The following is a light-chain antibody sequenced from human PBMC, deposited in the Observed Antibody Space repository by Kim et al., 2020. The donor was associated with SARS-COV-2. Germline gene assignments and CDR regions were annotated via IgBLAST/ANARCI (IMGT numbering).Light chain of an antibody. Sequence: PASSSCRSSQSLLHSNGYNYLDWYLQKPGQSPQLLIYLGSNRASGVPDRFSGSGSGTDFTLKISRVEAEDVGVYYCMQALQTPYSFGQGTKLEI. CDR3: MQALQTPYS. J-gene: IGKJ2*03. CDR2: LGS. CDR1: QSLLHSNGYNY. V-gene: IGKV2-28*01.